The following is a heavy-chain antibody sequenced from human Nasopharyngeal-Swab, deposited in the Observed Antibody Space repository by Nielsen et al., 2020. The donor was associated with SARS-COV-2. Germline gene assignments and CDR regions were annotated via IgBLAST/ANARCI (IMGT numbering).Heavy chain of an antibody. CDR2: IKQDGSEK. V-gene: IGHV3-7*01. CDR1: GFTFSRYW. CDR3: ARLDGYSSSWYPLDV. D-gene: IGHD6-13*01. J-gene: IGHJ6*02. Sequence: GESLKISCAASGFTFSRYWMSWVRQAPGKGLEWVANIKQDGSEKYYVDSVKGRFTISRDNAKNSLYLQMNSLRDEDTAVYYCARLDGYSSSWYPLDVWGQGTTVTVSS.